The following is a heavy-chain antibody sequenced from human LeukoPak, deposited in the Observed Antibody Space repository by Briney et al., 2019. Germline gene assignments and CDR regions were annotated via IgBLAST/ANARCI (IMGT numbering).Heavy chain of an antibody. CDR1: GFSLSKYW. J-gene: IGHJ4*02. CDR3: ARDQGGVGY. D-gene: IGHD3-16*01. Sequence: AGGSLRLSCVGSGFSLSKYWMSWVRQAPGKGPEWVANIKQDGSEKYYVDSVKGRFTISRDNAKNSLYLQMNSLRAEDTAVYYCARDQGGVGYWGQGTLVTVSS. V-gene: IGHV3-7*01. CDR2: IKQDGSEK.